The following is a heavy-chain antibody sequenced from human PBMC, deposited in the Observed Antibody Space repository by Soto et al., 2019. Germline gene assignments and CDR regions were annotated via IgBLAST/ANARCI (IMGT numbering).Heavy chain of an antibody. CDR1: RLTFSSYA. CDR3: AKADYSYSWAPGDY. V-gene: IGHV3-23*01. Sequence: EVQVLESGGGLIQPGGSLRLSCVISRLTFSSYALNWVRQAPGEGLEGGSSISGSGETTYYGDTVKGRFTSTRDNSKNTLYLKMNSLRVEDTALYYCAKADYSYSWAPGDYWGQGTLVTVSS. J-gene: IGHJ4*02. CDR2: ISGSGETT. D-gene: IGHD6-13*01.